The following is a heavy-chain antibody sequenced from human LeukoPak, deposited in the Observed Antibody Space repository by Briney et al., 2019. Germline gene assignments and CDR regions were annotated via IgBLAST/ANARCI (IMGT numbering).Heavy chain of an antibody. D-gene: IGHD3-9*01. V-gene: IGHV3-7*05. CDR3: ARGNYDILN. J-gene: IGHJ4*02. Sequence: GGSLRLSCEASGFTFSIYWMTWVRQAPGKGLEWVANINEDGRETNFVDSVKGRFTISRNNAKNSLCLQMSGLGAEDTAVYYCARGNYDILNWGQGTLVTVSS. CDR1: GFTFSIYW. CDR2: INEDGRET.